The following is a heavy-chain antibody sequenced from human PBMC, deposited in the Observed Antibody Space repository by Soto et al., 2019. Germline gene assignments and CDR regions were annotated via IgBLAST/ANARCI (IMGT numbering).Heavy chain of an antibody. CDR1: VGTFSSYS. CDR2: IIPIFGTA. V-gene: IGHV1-69*13. D-gene: IGHD3-22*01. J-gene: IGHJ3*02. Sequence: SVKVTCKASVGTFSSYSISWVRQAPGQGLEWMGGIIPIFGTANYAQKFQGRVTITADESTSTAYMELSSLRSEDTAVYYCARFRSTMRNDAFDIWGQGTMVTV. CDR3: ARFRSTMRNDAFDI.